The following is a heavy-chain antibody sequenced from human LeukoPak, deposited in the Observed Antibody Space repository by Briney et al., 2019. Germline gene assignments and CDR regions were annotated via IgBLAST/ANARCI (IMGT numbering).Heavy chain of an antibody. D-gene: IGHD2-15*01. CDR2: IRQDESEK. J-gene: IGHJ4*02. Sequence: GGSLRLSCAASGFTLSTYWMTWVRQAPGKGLEWVANIRQDESEKSYVDSVKGRFIISRDNAKNSLYLQMNSLRVEDTAVYYCARRYCSGGSCYPIVDYWGQGTLVTVSS. CDR3: ARRYCSGGSCYPIVDY. CDR1: GFTLSTYW. V-gene: IGHV3-7*01.